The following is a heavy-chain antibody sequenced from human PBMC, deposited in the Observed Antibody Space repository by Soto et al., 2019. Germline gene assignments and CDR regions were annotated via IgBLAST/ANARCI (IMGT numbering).Heavy chain of an antibody. Sequence: ASVKVSCKASGYTFPSYDINWVRQATGQGREWMGWMNPNSGNTGYAQKFQGRVTMTRNTSISTAYMELSSLRSEDTAVYYCACFWTIIPILRPMCYWGQGPLVTVSS. D-gene: IGHD3-22*01. CDR2: MNPNSGNT. V-gene: IGHV1-8*01. CDR1: GYTFPSYD. J-gene: IGHJ4*02. CDR3: ACFWTIIPILRPMCY.